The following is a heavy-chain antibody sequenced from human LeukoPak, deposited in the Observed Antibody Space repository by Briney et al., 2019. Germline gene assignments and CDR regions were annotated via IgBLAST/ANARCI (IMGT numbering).Heavy chain of an antibody. CDR2: IYYSGSS. V-gene: IGHV4-39*07. CDR3: ARDLYSSRTNDAFDI. J-gene: IGHJ3*02. CDR1: GGSISSSSYY. Sequence: SETLSLTCTVSGGSISSSSYYWGWIRQPPGKGLEWIGSIYYSGSSYYNPSLKSRVTISVDKSKNQFSLKLSSVTAADTAVYYCARDLYSSRTNDAFDIWGRGTMVTVSS. D-gene: IGHD6-13*01.